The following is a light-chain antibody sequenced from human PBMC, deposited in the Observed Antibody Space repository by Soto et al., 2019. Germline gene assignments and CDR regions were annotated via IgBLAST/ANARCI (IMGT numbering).Light chain of an antibody. CDR3: QQSYSAPPLT. CDR1: QSIDTF. V-gene: IGKV1-39*01. Sequence: DIQVTQSPSPLSASVGDRVTITCRASQSIDTFLNWYHQKPGRAPNVLIYGASILQDGVPSRFSGSGSGTDFSLTISNLQPDDFGTYYCQQSYSAPPLTFGAGTKVDIK. CDR2: GAS. J-gene: IGKJ4*01.